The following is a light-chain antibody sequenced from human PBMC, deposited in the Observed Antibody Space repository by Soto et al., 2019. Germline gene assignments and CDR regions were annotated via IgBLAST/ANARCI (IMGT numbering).Light chain of an antibody. CDR2: EVS. CDR3: CSYAGSSTYV. CDR1: SSVVGSYNL. Sequence: QSVLTQPASVSGSPGQSITISCTGTSSVVGSYNLVSWYQHHPGKAPKVMIYEVSKRPSGVPNRFSGSKSGNTASLTISGLQAEDEADYYCCSYAGSSTYVFGPGTKVTVL. J-gene: IGLJ1*01. V-gene: IGLV2-23*02.